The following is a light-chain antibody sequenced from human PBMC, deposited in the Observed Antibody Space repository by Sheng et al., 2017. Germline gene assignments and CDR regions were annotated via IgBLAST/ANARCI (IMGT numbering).Light chain of an antibody. CDR3: CAYTGSRLV. CDR1: AVMLGVIT. Sequence: SALDSACLPCLGLLDSRSPSPALEPAVMLGVITLSPGTNTTQAKPPNLIIYDVTKRPSGVSLRFSGSKSGNSASLTISGLQTDDEGDYYCCAYTGSRLVMGTGTQVTVL. V-gene: IGLV2-23*02. J-gene: IGLJ1*01. CDR2: DVT.